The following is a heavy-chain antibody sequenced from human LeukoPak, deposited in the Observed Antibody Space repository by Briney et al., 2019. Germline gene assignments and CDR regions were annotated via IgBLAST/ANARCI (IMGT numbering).Heavy chain of an antibody. CDR2: IYTSGST. D-gene: IGHD6-19*01. CDR3: ARERFIAVALTYFDL. J-gene: IGHJ2*01. Sequence: SQTLSLTCTVSGGSISSGSYYWSWIRQPAGKGLEWIGRIYTSGSTNYNPSLKSRVTISVDKSKNQFSLKLSSVTAADTAVYYCARERFIAVALTYFDLWGRGTLVTVSS. V-gene: IGHV4-61*02. CDR1: GGSISSGSYY.